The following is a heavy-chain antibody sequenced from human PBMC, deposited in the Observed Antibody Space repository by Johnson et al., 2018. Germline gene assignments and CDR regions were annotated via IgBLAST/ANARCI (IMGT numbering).Heavy chain of an antibody. CDR3: AKGGGSYAFDI. V-gene: IGHV3-23*04. CDR1: GFTFSSYA. D-gene: IGHD2-15*01. J-gene: IGHJ3*02. CDR2: ISVSGRST. Sequence: VQLVESGGGLVQPGGSLRLSCAASGFTFSSYALSWVRQAPGKGLAWVSVISVSGRSTYYADSVKGRFTISRDNSKNTLYLQMNSLRAEDTAVYYCAKGGGSYAFDIWGQGTMVTVSS.